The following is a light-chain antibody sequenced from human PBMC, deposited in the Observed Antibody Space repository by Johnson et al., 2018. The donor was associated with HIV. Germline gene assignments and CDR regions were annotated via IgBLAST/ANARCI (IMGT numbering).Light chain of an antibody. CDR3: GTWDTSPGAHYV. V-gene: IGLV1-51*01. Sequence: QSVLTQPPSVSAAPGQKVTISCSGSSSNIGDNHVSWYQQLPGTAPKLLIFDKNKRPSGITDRFSASQSGTSATLDITGLQTGDEADYYCGTWDTSPGAHYVFGSGTKATVL. CDR1: SSNIGDNH. CDR2: DKN. J-gene: IGLJ1*01.